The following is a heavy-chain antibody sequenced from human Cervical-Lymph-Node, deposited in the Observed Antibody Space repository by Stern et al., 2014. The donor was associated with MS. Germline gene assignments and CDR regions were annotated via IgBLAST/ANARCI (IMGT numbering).Heavy chain of an antibody. V-gene: IGHV2-5*02. J-gene: IGHJ4*02. CDR2: INWDGEK. CDR1: GFSLNTNGVG. CDR3: ARRRVVESGSGWHFDY. Sequence: ESGPTMVKPTQTLTLTCTFSGFSLNTNGVGVGWIRQPPGKALEWLALINWDGEKRYRPTLKSSLTITKDTSKNQVVFTMTNMDPVDTATYFCARRRVVESGSGWHFDYWGQGTLVTVTS. D-gene: IGHD6-19*01.